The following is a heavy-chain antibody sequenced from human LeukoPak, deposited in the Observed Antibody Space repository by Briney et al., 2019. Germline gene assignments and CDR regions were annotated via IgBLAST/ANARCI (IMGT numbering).Heavy chain of an antibody. CDR3: VRESEYYFDHSASFDY. CDR1: GFTFTAYL. D-gene: IGHD3-22*01. Sequence: GGSLRLSCAASGFTFTAYLIHWVRQAPGKGLEWVAAMSSDGNAMFYADSVKGRFTISRDNSKNTLYLQMNSLRAEDTAVYYCVRESEYYFDHSASFDYWGQGTLVTVSS. CDR2: MSSDGNAM. J-gene: IGHJ4*02. V-gene: IGHV3-30-3*01.